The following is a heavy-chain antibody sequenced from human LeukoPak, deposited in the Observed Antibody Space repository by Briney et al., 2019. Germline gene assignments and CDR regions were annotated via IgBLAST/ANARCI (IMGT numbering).Heavy chain of an antibody. Sequence: GGSLRLSCAASGFTLSSNYMSWVRQAPGKGLEWVSRISTDGYTTDYADFVQGRFTASRDNTKNTWSLEMNSLRAEDTAVYYCVVGGSPGYWGQGTLVTVSS. CDR2: ISTDGYTT. CDR1: GFTLSSNY. J-gene: IGHJ4*02. V-gene: IGHV3-74*01. CDR3: VVGGSPGY. D-gene: IGHD2-15*01.